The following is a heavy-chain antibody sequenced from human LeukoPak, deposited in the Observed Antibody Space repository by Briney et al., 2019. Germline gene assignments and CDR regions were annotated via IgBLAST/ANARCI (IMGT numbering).Heavy chain of an antibody. CDR2: IRSGGTNT. D-gene: IGHD1-26*01. V-gene: IGHV3-48*04. CDR1: GFTFSSYS. J-gene: IGHJ4*02. CDR3: ARVPVGPHYFDY. Sequence: GGSLRLSCAASGFTFSSYSMNWVRQAPGKGLEWVSYIRSGGTNTDYTDSVKGRFTISRDNAKNSLYLQMNSLRAEDTAVYYCARVPVGPHYFDYWGQGTLVTVSS.